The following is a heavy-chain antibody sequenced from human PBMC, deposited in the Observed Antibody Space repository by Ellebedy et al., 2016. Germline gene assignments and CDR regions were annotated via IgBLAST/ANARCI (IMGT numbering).Heavy chain of an antibody. CDR3: VTRHNAAFDF. CDR2: LYGGGAS. Sequence: GESLKISXVVSGFSVSANDMSWVRQAPGKGLELVSLLYGGGASYYSDSVEGRFTISRDNSEKKLYLQMSGLGAEDTAVYYCVTRHNAAFDFWGQGTMVTVSS. CDR1: GFSVSAND. V-gene: IGHV3-53*01. D-gene: IGHD1-14*01. J-gene: IGHJ3*01.